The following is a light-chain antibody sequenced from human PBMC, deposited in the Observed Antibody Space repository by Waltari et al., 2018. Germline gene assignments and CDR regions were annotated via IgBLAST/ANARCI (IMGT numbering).Light chain of an antibody. V-gene: IGKV1-13*02. CDR1: QAISRS. Sequence: AIQFTQSPSSLSPSVRDRVPMTCRASQAISRSVAWFQQKPGKVPKLLIFEASDLEDGVPSRFSGSGGGARFTLTISSLQPEDFATYYCQHFYSYPSGFGQGTRLEIK. CDR3: QHFYSYPSG. J-gene: IGKJ5*01. CDR2: EAS.